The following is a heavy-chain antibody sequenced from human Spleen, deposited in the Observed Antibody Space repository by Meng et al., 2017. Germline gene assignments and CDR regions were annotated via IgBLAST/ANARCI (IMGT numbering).Heavy chain of an antibody. V-gene: IGHV3-23*01. D-gene: IGHD2-2*01. CDR1: GFTFSSYG. Sequence: GESLKISCAASGFTFSSYGMSWVRQAPGKGLEWVSGISGSGGSTYYAGSVKGRFTISRDNSKKTLYLQMYSLRAEDTAVYYCAKDPGFCSSTSCSFDYWGQGTLVTVSS. J-gene: IGHJ4*02. CDR2: ISGSGGST. CDR3: AKDPGFCSSTSCSFDY.